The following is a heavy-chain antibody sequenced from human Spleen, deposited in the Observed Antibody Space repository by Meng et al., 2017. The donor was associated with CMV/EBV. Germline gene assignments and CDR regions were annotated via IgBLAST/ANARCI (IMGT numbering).Heavy chain of an antibody. CDR3: AKTGNSNYEGTLC. CDR2: ISYDGNNK. CDR1: GFTFSDYA. V-gene: IGHV3-30-3*01. Sequence: GGSLRLSCAASGFTFSDYAIHWVRQAPGKGLQWVAVISYDGNNKYDADSVKGRFTISRDNSNSTLYLQMNSLRAEDTAVYYCAKTGNSNYEGTLCWGQGTLVTVSS. J-gene: IGHJ4*02. D-gene: IGHD4-11*01.